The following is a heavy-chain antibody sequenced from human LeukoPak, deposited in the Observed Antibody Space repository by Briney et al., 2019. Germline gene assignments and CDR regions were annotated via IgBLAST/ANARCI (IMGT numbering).Heavy chain of an antibody. D-gene: IGHD1-26*01. Sequence: SETLSLTCAVYGGSFSGYYWSWIRQPPGKGLEWIGEINHSGSTNYNPSLKSRVTISVDTSKNQFSLKLSSVTAADTAVYYCARYGSLLSFDYWGQGTLVTVSS. CDR1: GGSFSGYY. CDR2: INHSGST. CDR3: ARYGSLLSFDY. J-gene: IGHJ4*02. V-gene: IGHV4-34*01.